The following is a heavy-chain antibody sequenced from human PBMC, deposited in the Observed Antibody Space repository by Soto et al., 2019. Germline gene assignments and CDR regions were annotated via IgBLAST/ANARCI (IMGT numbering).Heavy chain of an antibody. J-gene: IGHJ3*02. CDR3: ARGSDAFDI. V-gene: IGHV3-48*02. CDR2: ISSGSAAI. CDR1: GFTFSSYS. Sequence: EVQLVESGGGLVQPGGSLRLSCAASGFTFSSYSMNWVRQAPGKGLEWVSYISSGSAAIYYADSVKGRFTISRDNAKNSLYLHMKSLRDEDTAVYCCARGSDAFDIWGQGTMITVSS.